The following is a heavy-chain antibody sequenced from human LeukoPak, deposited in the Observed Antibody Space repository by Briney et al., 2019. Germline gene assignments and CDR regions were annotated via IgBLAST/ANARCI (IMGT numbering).Heavy chain of an antibody. CDR3: AMRTTVTTVYYYYMDV. CDR2: ISGSGGST. Sequence: PGGSLRLSCAASGFTFSSYDMSWVRQAPGKGLEWVSAISGSGGSTYYADSVKGRFTISRDNSKNMLYLQMNSLRAEDTAIYYCAMRTTVTTVYYYYMDVWGKGTTVTVSS. CDR1: GFTFSSYD. V-gene: IGHV3-23*01. D-gene: IGHD4-17*01. J-gene: IGHJ6*03.